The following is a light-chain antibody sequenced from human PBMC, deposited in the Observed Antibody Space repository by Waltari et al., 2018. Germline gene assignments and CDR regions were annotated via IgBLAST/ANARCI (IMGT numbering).Light chain of an antibody. CDR2: ENV. J-gene: IGLJ2*01. CDR3: ATWDSSLSAGVV. Sequence: QSVLTQPPSVSATPGQKVTISCSGSSSNIGNNYVSWYQHLPGTAPKLLIYENVKRPPGTPDRFSGSKSGTSATLGITGLQTGDEADYYCATWDSSLSAGVVFGGGTKLTVL. V-gene: IGLV1-51*01. CDR1: SSNIGNNY.